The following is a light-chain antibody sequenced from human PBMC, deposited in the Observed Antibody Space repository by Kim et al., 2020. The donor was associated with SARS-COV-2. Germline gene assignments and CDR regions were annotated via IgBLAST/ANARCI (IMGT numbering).Light chain of an antibody. J-gene: IGKJ4*01. CDR1: QSVSSY. CDR3: QQYYRWPLT. Sequence: VSPGERATLSCRATQSVSSYVAWYQQKPGQAPRLLIYGASTRATGIPARFSGSGSGPEFTLTISSLQSEDFAVYYCQQYYRWPLTFGGGTKVDIK. V-gene: IGKV3-15*01. CDR2: GAS.